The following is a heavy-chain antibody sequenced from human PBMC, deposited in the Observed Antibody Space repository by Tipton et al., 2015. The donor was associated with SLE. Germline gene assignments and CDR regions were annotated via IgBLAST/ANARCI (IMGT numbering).Heavy chain of an antibody. V-gene: IGHV1-2*06. Sequence: QLVQSGAEVKKPGASVKVSCKASGYTFTAYYVHWMRQAPGQGLEWMGRIDPDNGGTSYAQKFQGRVTMTRDTSISTAFLELRRLKSDDTAEYYCARGLSYYSDSSGYYQFDLRGQGSLVTVSS. CDR1: GYTFTAYY. J-gene: IGHJ4*02. CDR3: ARGLSYYSDSSGYYQFDL. D-gene: IGHD3-22*01. CDR2: IDPDNGGT.